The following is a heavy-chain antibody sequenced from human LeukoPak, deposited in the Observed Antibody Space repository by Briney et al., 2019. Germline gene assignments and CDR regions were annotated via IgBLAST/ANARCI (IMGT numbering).Heavy chain of an antibody. V-gene: IGHV3-53*01. CDR2: IYSGDTT. Sequence: GGSLRLSCAASGFTFSSYSMNWVRQAPGKGLEWVSVIYSGDTTYYADSVKGRFTISRDNSKNTLHLQVNSLRAEDTAVYYCARGSVVGTPTPPKGRPFDIWGQGTMVTVSS. D-gene: IGHD2-15*01. CDR3: ARGSVVGTPTPPKGRPFDI. J-gene: IGHJ3*02. CDR1: GFTFSSYS.